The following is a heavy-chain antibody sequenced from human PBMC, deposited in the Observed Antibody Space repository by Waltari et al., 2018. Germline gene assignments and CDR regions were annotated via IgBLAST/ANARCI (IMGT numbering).Heavy chain of an antibody. V-gene: IGHV1-8*01. J-gene: IGHJ4*02. D-gene: IGHD2-15*01. CDR2: MNPNSGNT. CDR1: GYTFTSYD. Sequence: QVQLVQSGAEVKKPGASVKVSCKASGYTFTSYDINWVRQATGQGLEWMGWMNPNSGNTGYAQKFQGRVTMTRNTSISTSYMELSSLRSEDTAVYYCATERYCSGGSCYYLDYWGQGTLVTVSS. CDR3: ATERYCSGGSCYYLDY.